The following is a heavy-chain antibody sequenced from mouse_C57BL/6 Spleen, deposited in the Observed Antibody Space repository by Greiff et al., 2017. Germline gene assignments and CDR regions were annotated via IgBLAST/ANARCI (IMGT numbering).Heavy chain of an antibody. V-gene: IGHV5-17*01. CDR1: GFTFSDYG. J-gene: IGHJ1*03. CDR3: ANVSYGRYFDV. CDR2: ISSGSSTI. Sequence: DVHLVESGGGLVKPGGSLKLSCAASGFTFSDYGMHWVRQAPEKGLEWVAYISSGSSTIYYADTVKGRFTISRDNAKNTLFLQMTSLRSEDTAMYYCANVSYGRYFDVWGTGTTVTVSS. D-gene: IGHD2-12*01.